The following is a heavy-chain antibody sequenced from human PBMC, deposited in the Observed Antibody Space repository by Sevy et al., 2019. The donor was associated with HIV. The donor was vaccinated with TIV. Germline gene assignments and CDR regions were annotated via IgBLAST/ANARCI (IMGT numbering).Heavy chain of an antibody. D-gene: IGHD3-10*02. CDR1: GFTFSNYW. CDR2: IRGDGTTT. V-gene: IGHV3-74*01. J-gene: IGHJ4*02. Sequence: EGSLRLSCAASGFTFSNYWMHWVRQVPGKGPTWVSNIRGDGTTTVYADSVKGRFTISRDNAKNTLYLQMNNLRAEDTATYYCARYAYVSNFDHWGQGTLVTVSS. CDR3: ARYAYVSNFDH.